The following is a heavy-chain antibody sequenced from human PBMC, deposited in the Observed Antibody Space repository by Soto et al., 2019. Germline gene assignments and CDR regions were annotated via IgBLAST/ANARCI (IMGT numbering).Heavy chain of an antibody. V-gene: IGHV1-18*01. CDR1: GYTFTSYG. J-gene: IGHJ6*02. Sequence: QVQLVQSGSEVKKPGASVKVSCKASGYTFTSYGISWVRQAPGQGLEWMGWISAYSGNTNYAQKLQGRVTMTTDTSTSTAYMELRSLRSDDTAVYYCARVRGDIVVVPAATPYYYYGMDVWGQGTTVTVSS. D-gene: IGHD2-2*01. CDR2: ISAYSGNT. CDR3: ARVRGDIVVVPAATPYYYYGMDV.